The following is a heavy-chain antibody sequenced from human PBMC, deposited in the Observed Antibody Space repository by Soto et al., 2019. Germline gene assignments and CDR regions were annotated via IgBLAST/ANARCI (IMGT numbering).Heavy chain of an antibody. CDR2: IWYDGSNK. Sequence: GGSLRLSCAASGFTFSSYGMHWVRQAPGKGLERVAVIWYDGSNKYYADSVKGRFTISRDNSKNTLYLQMNSLRAEDTAVYYCARDGLRFLEWLSPPSYYYYMDVWGKGTTVTVSS. V-gene: IGHV3-33*01. CDR3: ARDGLRFLEWLSPPSYYYYMDV. CDR1: GFTFSSYG. D-gene: IGHD3-3*01. J-gene: IGHJ6*03.